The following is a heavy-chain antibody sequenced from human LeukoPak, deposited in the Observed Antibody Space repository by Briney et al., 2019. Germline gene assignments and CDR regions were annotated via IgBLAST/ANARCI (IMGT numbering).Heavy chain of an antibody. CDR2: TSYDGNNK. Sequence: PGGSLRLSCAASGFTFSNYAMYWVRQAPVKGLEWVAVTSYDGNNKYTANARFTISRDNSKNTLYLQMNSLRAEDTAVYYCARDRDRDIIGDGMDVWGKGTTVTVSS. J-gene: IGHJ6*04. D-gene: IGHD2-15*01. CDR3: ARDRDRDIIGDGMDV. CDR1: GFTFSNYA. V-gene: IGHV3-30*04.